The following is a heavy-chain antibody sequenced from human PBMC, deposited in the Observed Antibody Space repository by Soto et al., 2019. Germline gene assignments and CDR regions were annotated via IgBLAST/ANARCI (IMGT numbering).Heavy chain of an antibody. CDR2: ISSNGGST. D-gene: IGHD2-2*02. V-gene: IGHV3-64*04. J-gene: IGHJ6*02. CDR1: GFTFSSYA. Sequence: GGSLRLSCSASGFTFSSYAMHWVRQAPGKGLEYVSAISSNGGSTYYADSVKGRFTISRDNSKNTLYLQMNSLRAEDTAVYYCARELPTTIRGGYYYSYGMDVWGQGTTVTVSS. CDR3: ARELPTTIRGGYYYSYGMDV.